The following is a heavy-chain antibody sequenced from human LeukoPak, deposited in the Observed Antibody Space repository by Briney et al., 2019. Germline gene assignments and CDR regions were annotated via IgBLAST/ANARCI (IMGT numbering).Heavy chain of an antibody. V-gene: IGHV3-30-3*01. CDR2: ISYDGSNK. D-gene: IGHD3-3*01. Sequence: GRSLRLSCAASGFTFSSYAMHWVRHAPGKGLEWVAVISYDGSNKYYADSVKGRFTISRDNSKNTLYLQMNSLRAEDTAVYYCARDRTIFGVVHSSYYYGMDVWGQGTTVTVSS. J-gene: IGHJ6*02. CDR3: ARDRTIFGVVHSSYYYGMDV. CDR1: GFTFSSYA.